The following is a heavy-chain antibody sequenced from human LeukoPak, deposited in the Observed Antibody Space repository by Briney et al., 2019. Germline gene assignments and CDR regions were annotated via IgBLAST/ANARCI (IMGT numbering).Heavy chain of an antibody. D-gene: IGHD5-24*01. Sequence: PGGSLRLSCAASGFTFSSYSMNWVRQAPRNGLEWGSSISGSSGYIYYADSVKGRFTISRDNAKNPLYLQMNSLRAEETAGYYCARDTQPMATMVYYGFTCWFDPWGQGTLVTVSS. V-gene: IGHV3-21*01. J-gene: IGHJ5*02. CDR3: ARDTQPMATMVYYGFTCWFDP. CDR2: ISGSSGYI. CDR1: GFTFSSYS.